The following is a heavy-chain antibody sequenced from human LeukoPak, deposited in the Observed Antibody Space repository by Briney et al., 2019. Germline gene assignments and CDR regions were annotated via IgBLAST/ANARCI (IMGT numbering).Heavy chain of an antibody. CDR2: IYHSGST. J-gene: IGHJ4*02. CDR1: GYSISSGYY. D-gene: IGHD6-13*01. CDR3: ARGRGQQPYYFDY. V-gene: IGHV4-38-2*02. Sequence: SETLSLTCTVSGYSISSGYYWGWIRQPPGKGLEWIGSIYHSGSTYYNPSLKSRVTISVDTSKNQFSLKLSSVTAADTAVYYCARGRGQQPYYFDYWGQGTLVTVSS.